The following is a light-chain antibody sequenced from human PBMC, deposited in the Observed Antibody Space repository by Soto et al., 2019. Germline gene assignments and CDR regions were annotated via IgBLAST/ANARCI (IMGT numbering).Light chain of an antibody. Sequence: EIVLTQSPGTLSLSPGERATLSCRASQSISSSYLAWYQQKPGQAPRLLIYDASSRATGISDRFSGSGSGTDFTLTISRLEPEDFAVYYCQQYVSSPPTFGQGTKVDIK. J-gene: IGKJ1*01. V-gene: IGKV3-20*01. CDR2: DAS. CDR1: QSISSSY. CDR3: QQYVSSPPT.